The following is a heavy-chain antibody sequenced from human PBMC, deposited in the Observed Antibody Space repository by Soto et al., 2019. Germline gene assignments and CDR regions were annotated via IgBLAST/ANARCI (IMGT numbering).Heavy chain of an antibody. CDR2: IIPIFGTA. D-gene: IGHD3-16*02. CDR1: GGTFSSYA. CDR3: ARETGMITFGGVIAYTPLGY. J-gene: IGHJ4*02. V-gene: IGHV1-69*01. Sequence: QVQLVQSGAEVKKPGSSVKVSCKASGGTFSSYAISWVRQAPGQGLEWMGGIIPIFGTANYAQKFQGRVTITADESTSTAYMELSSLRSEDTAVYYCARETGMITFGGVIAYTPLGYWGPGTLVTVSS.